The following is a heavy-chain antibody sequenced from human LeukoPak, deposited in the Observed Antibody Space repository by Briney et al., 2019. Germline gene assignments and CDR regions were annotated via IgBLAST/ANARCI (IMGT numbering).Heavy chain of an antibody. CDR2: ISGSGGST. V-gene: IGHV3-23*01. CDR1: GFTFSSYA. J-gene: IGHJ6*03. Sequence: GGSLRLSCAASGFTFSSYAMSWVRQAPGKGLEWVSAISGSGGSTHYADSVKGRFTISRDNSENTLYLQMNSLRAEDTAVYYCAKDAMVRDYYYYYYMDVWGKGTTVTVSS. CDR3: AKDAMVRDYYYYYYMDV. D-gene: IGHD3-10*01.